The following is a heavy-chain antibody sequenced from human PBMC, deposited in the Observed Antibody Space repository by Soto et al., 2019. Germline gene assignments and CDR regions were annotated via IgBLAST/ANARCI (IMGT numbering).Heavy chain of an antibody. Sequence: QVQLQESGPGLVKPSETLSLTCTVSGGSISSYYWSWIRQPPGKGLEWIGYIYYSGSTNYNPSLKSRVTISVDTSKNQFSLKLSSVTAADTAVYYCARDFGGYCSGGSCYANWFDPWGQGTLVTVSS. CDR1: GGSISSYY. CDR3: ARDFGGYCSGGSCYANWFDP. D-gene: IGHD2-15*01. V-gene: IGHV4-59*01. CDR2: IYYSGST. J-gene: IGHJ5*02.